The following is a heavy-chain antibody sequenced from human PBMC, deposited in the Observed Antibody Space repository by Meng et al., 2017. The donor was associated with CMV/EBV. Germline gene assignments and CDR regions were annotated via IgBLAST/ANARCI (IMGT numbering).Heavy chain of an antibody. D-gene: IGHD2-2*02. V-gene: IGHV3-7*01. CDR3: ARYCTNTGCYIYDY. CDR2: INQGGSEK. CDR1: GFTFSSYW. J-gene: IGHJ4*02. Sequence: GESLKISCAASGFTFSSYWMSWVRQAPGKGLEWVANINQGGSEKYYVDPVKGRFTMSRDNAKNSLYLQMSSLTAEDTAVYYCARYCTNTGCYIYDYWGQGTLVTVSS.